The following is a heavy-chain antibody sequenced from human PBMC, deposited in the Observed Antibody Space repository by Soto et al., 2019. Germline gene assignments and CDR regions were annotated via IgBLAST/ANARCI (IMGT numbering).Heavy chain of an antibody. J-gene: IGHJ6*02. V-gene: IGHV3-30*18. CDR1: GFTFSSYG. Sequence: GGSLRLSCAASGFTFSSYGMHWVRQAPGKGLEWVAVISYDGSNKYYADSVKGRFTISRDNSKNTLYLQMNSLRAEDTAVYYCAKSKTTVVTRPQNRSFGMDVWGQGTTVTVSS. CDR3: AKSKTTVVTRPQNRSFGMDV. D-gene: IGHD4-17*01. CDR2: ISYDGSNK.